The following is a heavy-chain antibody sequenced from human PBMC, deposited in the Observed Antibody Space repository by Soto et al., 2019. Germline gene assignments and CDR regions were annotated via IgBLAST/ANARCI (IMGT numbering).Heavy chain of an antibody. Sequence: GASVKVSCKASGYTFTGYYMHWVRQAPGQGLEWMGWINPNSGGTNYAQKFQGLVTMTRDTSISTAYMELSRLRSDDTAVYYCARGSHGLGDYYYYGMDVWGQGTTVTVSS. V-gene: IGHV1-2*04. CDR2: INPNSGGT. D-gene: IGHD3-16*01. CDR1: GYTFTGYY. CDR3: ARGSHGLGDYYYYGMDV. J-gene: IGHJ6*02.